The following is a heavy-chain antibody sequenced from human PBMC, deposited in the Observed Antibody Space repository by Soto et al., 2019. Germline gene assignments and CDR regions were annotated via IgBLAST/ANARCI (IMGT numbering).Heavy chain of an antibody. D-gene: IGHD1-1*01. Sequence: DVQLVESGGRLIQPGEPLRLSCAAFGLTISGKKYVAWVRQAPGKGLEWVSALYDVDGSFYADSVKGRFTTSRDSSKTTVYLQMNDLRPDDTAVYYCATRHEREHAYDVWGQGTTVTVSS. CDR1: GLTISGKKY. V-gene: IGHV3-53*01. CDR3: ATRHEREHAYDV. J-gene: IGHJ3*01. CDR2: LYDVDGS.